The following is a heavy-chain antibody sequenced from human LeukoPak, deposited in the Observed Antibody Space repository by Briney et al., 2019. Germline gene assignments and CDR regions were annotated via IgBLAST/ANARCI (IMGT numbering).Heavy chain of an antibody. CDR1: GDSISNYY. V-gene: IGHV4-4*07. D-gene: IGHD3-3*01. Sequence: SETLSLTCTVSGDSISNYYWSWIRQPAGKGLEWIGRIYTSESTDYNPSLKSRVTMSVDTSKNQFSLNLSSVTAADTAVYYCARGHDSIKTFGEVIKSRTRWFDPWGQGTLVTVSS. CDR3: ARGHDSIKTFGEVIKSRTRWFDP. CDR2: IYTSEST. J-gene: IGHJ5*02.